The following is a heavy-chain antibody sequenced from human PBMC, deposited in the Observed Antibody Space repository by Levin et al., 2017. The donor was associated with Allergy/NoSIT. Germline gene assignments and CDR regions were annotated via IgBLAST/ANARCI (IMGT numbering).Heavy chain of an antibody. CDR1: GFTFSSYG. Sequence: PGGSLRLSCAASGFTFSSYGMHWVRQAPGKGLEWVAVISYDGSNKYYADSVKGRFTISRDNSKNTLYLQMNSLRAEDTAVYYCAKDPVFGYSSSSPYYFDYWGQGTLVTVSS. CDR3: AKDPVFGYSSSSPYYFDY. CDR2: ISYDGSNK. D-gene: IGHD6-6*01. J-gene: IGHJ4*02. V-gene: IGHV3-30*18.